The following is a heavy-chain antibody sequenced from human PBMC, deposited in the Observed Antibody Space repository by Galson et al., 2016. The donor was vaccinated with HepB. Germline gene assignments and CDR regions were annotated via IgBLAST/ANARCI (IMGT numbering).Heavy chain of an antibody. CDR1: GGTFSSYA. Sequence: SVKVSCKASGGTFSSYAIIWVRQAPGQGLEWMGGIIPLFGTADYAQKYQDRVTLTADEATSTAYMELSSLTSEDTAVYYCARHFGGSSAGWGYWGQGTLVTVSS. J-gene: IGHJ4*02. CDR3: ARHFGGSSAGWGY. V-gene: IGHV1-69*13. CDR2: IIPLFGTA. D-gene: IGHD3-10*01.